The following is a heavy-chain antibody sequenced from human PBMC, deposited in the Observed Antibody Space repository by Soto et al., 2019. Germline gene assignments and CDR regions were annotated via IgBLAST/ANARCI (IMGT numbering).Heavy chain of an antibody. CDR2: INHSGST. Sequence: PSETLSLTCAVYGGSFSGYYWSWIRQPPGKGLEWIGEINHSGSTNYNPSLKSRVTISVDTSKNQFSLKLSSVTAADTAVYYCARECGSGSRGYYYMDVWGKGTTVTVSS. CDR1: GGSFSGYY. J-gene: IGHJ6*03. D-gene: IGHD3-10*01. V-gene: IGHV4-34*01. CDR3: ARECGSGSRGYYYMDV.